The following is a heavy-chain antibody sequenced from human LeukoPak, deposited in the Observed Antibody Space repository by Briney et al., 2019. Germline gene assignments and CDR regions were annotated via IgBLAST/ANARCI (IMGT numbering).Heavy chain of an antibody. CDR3: AKLKINYYYYMDV. CDR1: GFTFSSYGMQFSSYG. CDR2: TRSDGRNK. V-gene: IGHV3-30*02. Sequence: GGSLRLSCAASGFTFSSYGMQFSSYGMHWVRQAPGQGLEWVAFTRSDGRNKYYADSVKGRFTISRDNTKNMLYLQMNSLRAEDTAVYYCAKLKINYYYYMDVWGKGTTVIVSS. J-gene: IGHJ6*03. D-gene: IGHD3-16*01.